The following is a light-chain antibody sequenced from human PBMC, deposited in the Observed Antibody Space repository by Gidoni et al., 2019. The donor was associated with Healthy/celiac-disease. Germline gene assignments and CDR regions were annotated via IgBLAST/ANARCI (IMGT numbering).Light chain of an antibody. V-gene: IGKV1-5*01. CDR1: QSISSW. CDR3: QQYNSYSWT. CDR2: DAS. J-gene: IGKJ1*01. Sequence: DIQMTQSPSTLSASVGDRVTITCRASQSISSWLAWDQQKPGKAPKLLIYDASSLESGVPSRFSGSGSGTEFTLTISSLQPDDFATYYCQQYNSYSWTFXXXTKVEIK.